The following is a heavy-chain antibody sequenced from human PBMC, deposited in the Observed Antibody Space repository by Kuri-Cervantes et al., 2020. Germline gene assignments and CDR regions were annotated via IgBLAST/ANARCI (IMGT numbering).Heavy chain of an antibody. CDR2: IYYSGST. Sequence: SETLSLTCTVSGGSVSSGGYYWSWIRQHPGKGLEWIGYIYYSGSTYYNPSLKSRVTISVDTSKNQFSLKLSSVTAADTAVYYCARGYSSSWYKDCGQGTLVTVSS. J-gene: IGHJ4*02. D-gene: IGHD6-13*01. V-gene: IGHV4-31*03. CDR1: GGSVSSGGYY. CDR3: ARGYSSSWYKD.